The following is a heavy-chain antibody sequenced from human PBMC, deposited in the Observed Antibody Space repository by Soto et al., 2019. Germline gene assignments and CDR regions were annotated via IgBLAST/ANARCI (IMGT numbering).Heavy chain of an antibody. CDR3: ARPRSGGDSNWFDP. CDR2: IIPIFGTA. D-gene: IGHD2-21*02. J-gene: IGHJ5*02. CDR1: GGTFSSYA. Sequence: SVKVSFKASGGTFSSYAISWVRQAPGQGLEWMGGIIPIFGTANYAQKFQGRVTITADKSTSTAYMELSSLRSEDTAVYYCARPRSGGDSNWFDPWGQGTLVTVSS. V-gene: IGHV1-69*06.